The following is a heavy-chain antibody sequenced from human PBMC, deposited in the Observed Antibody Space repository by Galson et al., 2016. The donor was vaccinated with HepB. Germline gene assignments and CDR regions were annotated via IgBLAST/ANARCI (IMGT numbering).Heavy chain of an antibody. CDR2: ISSYGSTI. V-gene: IGHV3-48*03. CDR1: GFTFTTYE. J-gene: IGHJ4*02. D-gene: IGHD6-19*01. CDR3: ARVRWLEPLDY. Sequence: SLRLSCAASGFTFTTYEMTWVRQAPGKGLEWIPYISSYGSTIYYADSVKGRFTISRDNAENSLYLQMNSLRAEDTAVYYCARVRWLEPLDYWGQGTLVTVSS.